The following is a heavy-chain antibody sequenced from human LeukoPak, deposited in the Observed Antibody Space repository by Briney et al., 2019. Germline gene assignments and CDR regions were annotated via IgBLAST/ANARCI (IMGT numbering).Heavy chain of an antibody. CDR2: IYYSGST. D-gene: IGHD3-3*01. Sequence: SQTLSLTCTVSGGSISSGGYYWSWIRQHPGKGLEWIGYIYYSGSTYYNPSLKSRVTISVDTSKNQFSLKLSSVTAADTAVYYCARTEDFWSGKNWFDPWGQGTLVTVSS. V-gene: IGHV4-31*03. CDR1: GGSISSGGYY. J-gene: IGHJ5*02. CDR3: ARTEDFWSGKNWFDP.